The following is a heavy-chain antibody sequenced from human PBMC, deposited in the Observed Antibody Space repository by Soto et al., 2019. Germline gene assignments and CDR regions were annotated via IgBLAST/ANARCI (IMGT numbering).Heavy chain of an antibody. V-gene: IGHV5-51*01. D-gene: IGHD2-2*01. CDR3: ARWAVVVVPAAPLLDYGMDV. Sequence: PGESLKISCKGSGYSFTSYWIGWVRQMPGKGLEWMGIIYPGDSDTRYSPSFQGQVTISADKSISTAYLQWSSLKASDTAMYYCARWAVVVVPAAPLLDYGMDVWGQGTTVTV. J-gene: IGHJ6*02. CDR1: GYSFTSYW. CDR2: IYPGDSDT.